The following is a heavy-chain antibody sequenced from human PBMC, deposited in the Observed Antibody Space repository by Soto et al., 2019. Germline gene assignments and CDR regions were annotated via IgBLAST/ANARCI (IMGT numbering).Heavy chain of an antibody. J-gene: IGHJ6*03. Sequence: EVQLVESGGGLVQPGGSLRLSCAASGFTFSSYWMSWVRQAPGKGLEWVANIKQDGSEKYYVDSVKGRFTISRDNAKNSLYLQMNSLRAEDTAVXYCARVGRXXYXXYYMDVWGXGTTVTVSS. V-gene: IGHV3-7*01. CDR2: IKQDGSEK. CDR3: ARVGRXXYXXYYMDV. D-gene: IGHD2-15*01. CDR1: GFTFSSYW.